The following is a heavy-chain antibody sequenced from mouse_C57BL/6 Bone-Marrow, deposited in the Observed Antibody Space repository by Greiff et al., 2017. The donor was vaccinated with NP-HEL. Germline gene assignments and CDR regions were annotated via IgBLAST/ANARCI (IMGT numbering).Heavy chain of an antibody. D-gene: IGHD1-1*01. Sequence: EVKLVESGGGLVQPGGSLKLSCAASGFTFSDYGMAWVRQAPRKGPEWVAFISNLAYSIYYADTVTGRFTISRENAKNTLYLEMSSLRSEDTAMYYCARRYYGSRYYYAMDYWGQGTSVTVSS. J-gene: IGHJ4*01. CDR2: ISNLAYSI. V-gene: IGHV5-15*04. CDR1: GFTFSDYG. CDR3: ARRYYGSRYYYAMDY.